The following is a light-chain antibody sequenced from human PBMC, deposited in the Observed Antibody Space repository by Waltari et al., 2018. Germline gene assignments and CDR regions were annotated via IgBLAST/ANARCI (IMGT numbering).Light chain of an antibody. CDR1: SGSVSTSYY. J-gene: IGLJ3*02. CDR3: VLYMGSGISV. Sequence: QTVVTQEPSFSVSPGGTITLTCGLNSGSVSTSYYPSWYQQTPGQAPRTLIYSTNPRSSGVPDRFSGSILGNRAALTITGAQADDESDYHCVLYMGSGISVFGGGTKLTVL. CDR2: STN. V-gene: IGLV8-61*01.